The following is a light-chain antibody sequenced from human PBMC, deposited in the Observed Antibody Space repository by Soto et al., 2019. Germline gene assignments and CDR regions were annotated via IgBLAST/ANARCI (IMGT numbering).Light chain of an antibody. V-gene: IGLV2-14*01. Sequence: QSVLTQPASVSGSPGQSITISCTGTSSDVGGYNYVSWYQQHPGKAPKLMIYEVSNRPSGVSNRFSGSKSGNTASLTISGLQAEDDADDYCSSFKTAHTYVCGTGTKVTVL. J-gene: IGLJ1*01. CDR1: SSDVGGYNY. CDR2: EVS. CDR3: SSFKTAHTYV.